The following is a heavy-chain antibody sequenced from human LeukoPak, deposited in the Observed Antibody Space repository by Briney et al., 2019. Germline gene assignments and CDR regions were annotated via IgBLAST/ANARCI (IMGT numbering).Heavy chain of an antibody. CDR2: IYTTGTT. D-gene: IGHD6-13*01. V-gene: IGHV4-61*09. CDR1: GGSINSGSYY. J-gene: IGHJ5*02. CDR3: ARTYGSSISRGGDWFDP. Sequence: SETLSLTCTVSGGSINSGSYYWNWIRQSAGKGLEWIGHIYTTGTTNYNPSLRSRVTISVDTSKNQFSLKLSSVTAADTAVYYCARTYGSSISRGGDWFDPWGQGTLVTVSS.